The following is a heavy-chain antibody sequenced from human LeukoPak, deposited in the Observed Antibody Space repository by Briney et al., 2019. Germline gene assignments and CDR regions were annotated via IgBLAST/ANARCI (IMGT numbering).Heavy chain of an antibody. CDR3: ARGRAVTGSTVIDY. J-gene: IGHJ4*02. CDR1: GFTFSSYA. CDR2: ISSDGGNR. Sequence: GRSLRLSCAASGFTFSSYAMHWVRRAPGKALEWVATISSDGGNRYYSDSVKGRFTISRDNSKNTLYLRMNSLRPEDTAVFHCARGRAVTGSTVIDYWGPGTLVTVSS. D-gene: IGHD6-19*01. V-gene: IGHV3-30-3*01.